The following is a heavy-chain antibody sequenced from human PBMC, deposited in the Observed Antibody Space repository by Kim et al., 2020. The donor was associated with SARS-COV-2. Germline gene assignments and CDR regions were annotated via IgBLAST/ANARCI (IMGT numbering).Heavy chain of an antibody. V-gene: IGHV3-33*05. D-gene: IGHD6-13*01. CDR3: ARDGIAAANSGAFDI. CDR1: GFTFSSYG. CDR2: ISYDGSNK. J-gene: IGHJ3*02. Sequence: GESLKIPCAASGFTFSSYGMHWVRQAPGKGLEWVAVISYDGSNKYYADSVKGRFTISRDNSKNTLYLQMNSLRAEDTAVYYCARDGIAAANSGAFDIWGQ.